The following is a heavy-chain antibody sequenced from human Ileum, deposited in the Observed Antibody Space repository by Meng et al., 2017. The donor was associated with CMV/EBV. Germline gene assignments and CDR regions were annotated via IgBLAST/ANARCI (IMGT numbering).Heavy chain of an antibody. CDR2: ISANGGST. Sequence: GESLKISCAASGFTFNIYAMTWVRQAPGKGLEWVSTISANGGSTYYADSVEGRFTISRDNVKRSLYLQMNSLRAEDTAAYYCARSPKEEAAGSWGQGTLVTVSS. CDR1: GFTFNIYA. V-gene: IGHV3-23*01. D-gene: IGHD6-25*01. CDR3: ARSPKEEAAGS. J-gene: IGHJ4*02.